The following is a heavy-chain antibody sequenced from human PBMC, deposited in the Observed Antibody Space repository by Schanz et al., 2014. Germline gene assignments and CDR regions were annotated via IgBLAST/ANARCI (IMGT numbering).Heavy chain of an antibody. V-gene: IGHV1-46*01. CDR1: GYTFVSYS. D-gene: IGHD4-17*01. J-gene: IGHJ4*02. CDR3: ARGYGDSPTDF. Sequence: QVHLVQSGAEVHKPGASLKISCKASGYTFVSYSMHWVRQAPGQGLEWMGIINPSGGGTSYALRFQGRITVTTDTSTSTVYLELSSLRSEDTAVYYCARGYGDSPTDFWGQGTLVTVSS. CDR2: INPSGGGT.